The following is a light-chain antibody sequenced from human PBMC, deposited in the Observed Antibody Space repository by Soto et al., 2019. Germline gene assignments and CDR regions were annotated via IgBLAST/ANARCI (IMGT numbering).Light chain of an antibody. Sequence: QSALTQPASVSGSPGQSITLSCTGTSSDVGTNKYVSWYQQHPGKAPQLIIYEVFTRPSGVSNRFSVSKSGNTASLTISGLQAEDEADYYCSSYTPTTWVFGGGTKLTVL. CDR3: SSYTPTTWV. V-gene: IGLV2-14*01. J-gene: IGLJ3*02. CDR1: SSDVGTNKY. CDR2: EVF.